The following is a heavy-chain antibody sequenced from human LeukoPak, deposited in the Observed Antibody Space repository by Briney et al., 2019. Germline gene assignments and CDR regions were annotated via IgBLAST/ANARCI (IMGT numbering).Heavy chain of an antibody. J-gene: IGHJ4*02. CDR1: GFTFSSYW. CDR2: INTDGSST. V-gene: IGHV3-74*01. CDR3: ARAPVILLWFGELLSIDY. D-gene: IGHD3-10*01. Sequence: GGSLRLSCAASGFTFSSYWMHWVRQAPGKGLVWVSRINTDGSSTSYADSVKGRFTISRDNAKNTLYLQMNSLRAEDTAVYYCARAPVILLWFGELLSIDYWGQGTLVTVSS.